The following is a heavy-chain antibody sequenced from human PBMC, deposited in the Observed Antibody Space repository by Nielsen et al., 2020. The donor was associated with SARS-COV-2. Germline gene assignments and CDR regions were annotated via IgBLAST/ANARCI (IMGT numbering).Heavy chain of an antibody. Sequence: WIRQPPGKGLEWVAVISYDGSNKYYADSVKGRFTISRDNSKNTLYLQMNSLRAEDTTVYYCARPRSGSYYSYFDYWGQGTLVTVSS. J-gene: IGHJ4*02. CDR3: ARPRSGSYYSYFDY. CDR2: ISYDGSNK. D-gene: IGHD3-10*01. V-gene: IGHV3-30*03.